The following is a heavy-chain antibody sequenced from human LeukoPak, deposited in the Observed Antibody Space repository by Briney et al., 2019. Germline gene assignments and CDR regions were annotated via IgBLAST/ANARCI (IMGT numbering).Heavy chain of an antibody. CDR1: GGSISSYY. CDR2: IYTSGST. J-gene: IGHJ4*02. V-gene: IGHV4-4*07. Sequence: KSSETLSLTCTVSGGSISSYYWSWIRQPAGKGLEWIGRIYTSGSTNYNPSLKSRVTMSVDTSKNQFSLKLSSVTAADTAVYYCARVWAAAGKRRDIYYFDYWGQGTLVTVSS. CDR3: ARVWAAAGKRRDIYYFDY. D-gene: IGHD6-13*01.